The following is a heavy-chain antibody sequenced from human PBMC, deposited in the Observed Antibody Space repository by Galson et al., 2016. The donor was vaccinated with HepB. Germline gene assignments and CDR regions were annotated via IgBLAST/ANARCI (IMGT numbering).Heavy chain of an antibody. CDR3: ARDKGVGPTIY. Sequence: SVKVSCKASGYTFTDYSLTWVRQAPGQGLEWMGWISVYSGNTKYAQKLQGRVTLTADASTSTAYMELRNLRFDDTALYFCARDKGVGPTIYWGQGTLVTVSS. CDR1: GYTFTDYS. CDR2: ISVYSGNT. V-gene: IGHV1-18*01. J-gene: IGHJ4*02. D-gene: IGHD1-26*01.